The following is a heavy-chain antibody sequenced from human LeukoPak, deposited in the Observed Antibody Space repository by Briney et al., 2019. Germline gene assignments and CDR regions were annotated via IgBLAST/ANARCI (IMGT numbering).Heavy chain of an antibody. CDR2: IIPIFGTA. V-gene: IGHV1-69*13. J-gene: IGHJ4*02. D-gene: IGHD2-8*02. CDR3: AREGTAQDY. CDR1: GGTFSSYG. Sequence: EASVKVSCKASGGTFSSYGISWVRQAPGQGLDWMGGIIPIFGTANYAQKFQGRVTITADESTSTAYMELSSLRSEATAVYYCAREGTAQDYWGQGTLVTVSS.